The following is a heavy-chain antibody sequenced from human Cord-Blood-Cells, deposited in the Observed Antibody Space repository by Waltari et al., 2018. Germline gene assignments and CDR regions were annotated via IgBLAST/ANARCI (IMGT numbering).Heavy chain of an antibody. CDR1: GGSISSYY. CDR3: ARQRDYYDKGAFDI. D-gene: IGHD3-22*01. V-gene: IGHV4-59*08. CDR2: IYYSGST. J-gene: IGHJ3*02. Sequence: QVQLQESGPGLVKPSETLSLTCTVSGGSISSYYWSWIRQPPGKGLEGIGYIYYSGSTNYNPTLKSRVTISVDTSKNQFSLKLSSVTAADTAVYYCARQRDYYDKGAFDIWGQGTMVTVSS.